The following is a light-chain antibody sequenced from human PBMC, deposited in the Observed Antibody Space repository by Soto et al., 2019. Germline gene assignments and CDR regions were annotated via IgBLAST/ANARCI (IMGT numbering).Light chain of an antibody. J-gene: IGLJ2*01. Sequence: QSVLTQPPSASGSPGQSVTISCTGTSSDVGGYNYVSWYQQHPGKAPKLMIYEVSKRPSGVPDRFSGSKSGNTASLTVSGLQSEDEADYYCSSYAGSNSPVVFGGGPKLTVL. CDR1: SSDVGGYNY. CDR2: EVS. V-gene: IGLV2-8*01. CDR3: SSYAGSNSPVV.